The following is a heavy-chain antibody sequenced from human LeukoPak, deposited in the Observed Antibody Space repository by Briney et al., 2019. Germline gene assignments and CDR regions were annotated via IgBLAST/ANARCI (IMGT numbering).Heavy chain of an antibody. D-gene: IGHD6-19*01. Sequence: TGGSLRLSCAASGFTFSSYAMSWVRQAPGKGLEWVSAISGGGGSTYYADSVKGSFTISRDNGKNSLYLQINSLRAEDTAVYYCARVGYSSGWYVGQGNFDCWGQGTLVTVPP. CDR2: ISGGGGST. V-gene: IGHV3-23*01. CDR3: ARVGYSSGWYVGQGNFDC. J-gene: IGHJ4*02. CDR1: GFTFSSYA.